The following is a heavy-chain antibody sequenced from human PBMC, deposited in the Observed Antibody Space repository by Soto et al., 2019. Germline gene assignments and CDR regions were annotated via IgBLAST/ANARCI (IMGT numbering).Heavy chain of an antibody. J-gene: IGHJ4*02. CDR2: ISYSGST. CDR3: ARGVMAAGLYFFDY. Sequence: PSATLSLTCTVSRGSITAHYWTWIRQPPGKGLEWIGYISYSGSTNSNPSLRSRVTFSLDTSKNQFSLKLTSVTAADSAVYYCARGVMAAGLYFFDYWGQGTLVTVS. D-gene: IGHD6-13*01. V-gene: IGHV4-59*11. CDR1: RGSITAHY.